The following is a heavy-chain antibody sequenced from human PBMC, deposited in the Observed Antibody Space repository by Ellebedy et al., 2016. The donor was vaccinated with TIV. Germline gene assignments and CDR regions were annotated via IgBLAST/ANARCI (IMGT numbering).Heavy chain of an antibody. CDR1: GGSISSGGHY. D-gene: IGHD3-10*01. CDR2: IYYSGST. V-gene: IGHV4-31*03. Sequence: MPSETLSLTCTVSGGSISSGGHYRSWIRQHPGKGLEWIGYIYYSGSTNYKPSLKSRVTISVDTSKNKFSLKLNSVTAADTAVYYCARDDPSGWLDPWGQGTLVTVSS. CDR3: ARDDPSGWLDP. J-gene: IGHJ5*02.